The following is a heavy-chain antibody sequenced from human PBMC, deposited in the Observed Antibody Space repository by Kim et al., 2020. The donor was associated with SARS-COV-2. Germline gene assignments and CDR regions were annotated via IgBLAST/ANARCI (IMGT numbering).Heavy chain of an antibody. CDR2: IKSKTDGGTT. CDR1: GFTFSNAG. J-gene: IGHJ6*02. V-gene: IGHV3-15*01. Sequence: GGSLRLSCAASGFTFSNAGMSWVRQAPGKGLEWVGRIKSKTDGGTTDYAAPVKGRFTISRDDSKNTLYLQMNSLKTEDTAVYYCTTGEIPLNDYGDYAGYYYYGMDVWGQGTTVTVSS. D-gene: IGHD4-17*01. CDR3: TTGEIPLNDYGDYAGYYYYGMDV.